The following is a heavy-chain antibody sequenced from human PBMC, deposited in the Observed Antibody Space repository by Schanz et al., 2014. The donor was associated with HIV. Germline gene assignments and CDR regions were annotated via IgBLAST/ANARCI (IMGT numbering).Heavy chain of an antibody. CDR1: GFTFSSSG. CDR2: MWYDESHK. Sequence: QVQLVESGGGVVQPGRSLRLSCTASGFTFSSSGMHWVRQAPGKGLEWVAAMWYDESHKGYADSVKGRFTISRDNSKNTLYLEMNSLRPEDTALYYCARDDAVGGGYNDFWGQGTLVTVSS. V-gene: IGHV3-33*01. J-gene: IGHJ4*02. CDR3: ARDDAVGGGYNDF. D-gene: IGHD6-19*01.